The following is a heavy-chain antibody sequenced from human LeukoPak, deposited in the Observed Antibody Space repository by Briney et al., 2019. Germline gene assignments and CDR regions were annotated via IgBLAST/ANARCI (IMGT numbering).Heavy chain of an antibody. J-gene: IGHJ3*02. CDR2: MNPNSGNT. Sequence: ASVKVSCKASGYTFTSYDINRVRQATGQGLEWMGWMNPNSGNTGYAQKFQGRVTMTRNTSISTAYMELSSLRSEDTAVYYCARGPDYYDSSGYNAFDIWGQGTMVTVSS. V-gene: IGHV1-8*01. CDR3: ARGPDYYDSSGYNAFDI. CDR1: GYTFTSYD. D-gene: IGHD3-22*01.